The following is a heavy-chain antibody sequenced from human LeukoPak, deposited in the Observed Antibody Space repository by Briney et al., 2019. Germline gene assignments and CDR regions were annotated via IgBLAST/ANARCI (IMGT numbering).Heavy chain of an antibody. V-gene: IGHV5-51*01. J-gene: IGHJ5*02. CDR1: GYSFTSYW. CDR3: ARGRDIVVVPAANWFDP. CDR2: IYPGDSDT. D-gene: IGHD2-2*01. Sequence: GESLKISCKGSGYSFTSYWIGWVRQMPGKGLEWMGIIYPGDSDTRYSPSFQGQVTISADKSISTAYLQWSSLKASDTAMYYCARGRDIVVVPAANWFDPWGQGTLVTVSS.